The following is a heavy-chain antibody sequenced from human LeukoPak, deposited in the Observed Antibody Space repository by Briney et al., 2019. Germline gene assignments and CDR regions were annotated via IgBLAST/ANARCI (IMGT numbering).Heavy chain of an antibody. CDR1: GGSISSYH. CDR3: ARARCSSSNCPAKGAFDI. Sequence: SETLSLTCTVSGGSISSYHWNWIRQPPGKGLEWIGYIYYSGSTNYNPSLKSRVTISVDTSKDQFSLNLTSVTAADTAVYYCARARCSSSNCPAKGAFDIWGQGTMVTVSS. D-gene: IGHD2-2*01. V-gene: IGHV4-59*01. J-gene: IGHJ3*02. CDR2: IYYSGST.